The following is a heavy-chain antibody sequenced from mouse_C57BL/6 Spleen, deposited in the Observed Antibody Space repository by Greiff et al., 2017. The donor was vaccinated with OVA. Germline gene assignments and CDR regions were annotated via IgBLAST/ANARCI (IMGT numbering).Heavy chain of an antibody. Sequence: EVQLQQSGPELVKPGASVKISCKASGYTFTDYYMNWVKQSHGKSLEWIGDINPNNGGTSYNQKFKGKATLTVDKSSSTAYMELRSLTSEDSAVYDCARSEAIYYYGSSAWFAYWGQGTLVTVSA. V-gene: IGHV1-26*01. J-gene: IGHJ3*01. CDR3: ARSEAIYYYGSSAWFAY. D-gene: IGHD1-1*01. CDR2: INPNNGGT. CDR1: GYTFTDYY.